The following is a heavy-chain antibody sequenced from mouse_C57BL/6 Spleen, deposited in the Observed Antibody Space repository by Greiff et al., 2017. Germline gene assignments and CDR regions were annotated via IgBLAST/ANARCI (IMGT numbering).Heavy chain of an antibody. CDR2: IYPRSGNT. V-gene: IGHV1-81*01. CDR3: ARREFFAY. J-gene: IGHJ3*01. CDR1: GYTFTSYG. Sequence: VHLVESGAELARPGASVKLSCKASGYTFTSYGISWVKQRTGQGLEWIGEIYPRSGNTYYNEKFKGKATLTADKSSSTAYMELRSLTSEDSAVYFCARREFFAYWGQGTLVTVSA.